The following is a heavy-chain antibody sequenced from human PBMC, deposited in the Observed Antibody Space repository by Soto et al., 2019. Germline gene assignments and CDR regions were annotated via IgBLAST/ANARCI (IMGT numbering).Heavy chain of an antibody. D-gene: IGHD6-13*01. CDR1: GGSISSGGYY. V-gene: IGHV4-31*03. CDR3: ARYRGGDSSRSECFQQ. J-gene: IGHJ1*01. Sequence: QVQLQESGPGLVKPSQTLSLTCTVSGGSISSGGYYWNWIREHPGKALGWIGYIYYSGSTYYNPALRSRVTISVDTSKNQFYLKLGSVTYEDTAVYYYARYRGGDSSRSECFQQGGQCKLVTVS. CDR2: IYYSGST.